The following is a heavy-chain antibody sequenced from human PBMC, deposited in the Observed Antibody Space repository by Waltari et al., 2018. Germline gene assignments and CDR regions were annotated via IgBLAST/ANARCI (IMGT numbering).Heavy chain of an antibody. J-gene: IGHJ3*02. CDR3: AGVNWNDRTFAI. D-gene: IGHD1-1*01. Sequence: QLQLQESGPGLVKPSETLSLTCTVSGGSISSSSYYWGWIRQPPGKGLEWIGSIYYSGSTYYNPSLKSRVTISVDTSKNQFSLKLSSVTAADTAVYYCAGVNWNDRTFAIWGQGTLVTVSS. CDR1: GGSISSSSYY. CDR2: IYYSGST. V-gene: IGHV4-39*01.